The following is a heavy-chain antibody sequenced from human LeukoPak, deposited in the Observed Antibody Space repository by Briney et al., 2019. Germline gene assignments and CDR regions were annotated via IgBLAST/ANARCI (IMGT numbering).Heavy chain of an antibody. Sequence: SETLSLTCTVSDASMSHYYWSWIRQPPGKGLQWIGYISYTGSTNYNPSLKSRVSISIHTSKNQFSLKLSSVTATDTAVYYCARSDRYSGTYFEDWGQGTLVTVSS. J-gene: IGHJ4*02. D-gene: IGHD1-26*01. CDR2: ISYTGST. CDR3: ARSDRYSGTYFED. V-gene: IGHV4-59*01. CDR1: DASMSHYY.